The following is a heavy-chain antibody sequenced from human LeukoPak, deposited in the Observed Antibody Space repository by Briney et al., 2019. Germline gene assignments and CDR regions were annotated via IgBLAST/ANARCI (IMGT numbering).Heavy chain of an antibody. CDR3: ARVPPSAQQLFSSDY. CDR1: GYTFTNYG. Sequence: ASVMVSCKASGYTFTNYGISWVRQGPGQGLEWMSWISANNGETRYAQNFQGRVTMTTDTSTTTAYMELRSLRTDDTAVYYCARVPPSAQQLFSSDYWGQGTQVTVSS. J-gene: IGHJ4*02. D-gene: IGHD5-18*01. V-gene: IGHV1-18*04. CDR2: ISANNGET.